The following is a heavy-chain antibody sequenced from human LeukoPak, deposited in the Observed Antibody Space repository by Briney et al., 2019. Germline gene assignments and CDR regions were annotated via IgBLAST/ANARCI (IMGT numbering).Heavy chain of an antibody. V-gene: IGHV1-3*01. J-gene: IGHJ6*04. CDR2: INAGNGNT. CDR1: GYTFTSYA. D-gene: IGHD3-9*01. Sequence: ASVKVSCKASGYTFTSYAVHWVRQAPGQRLEWMGWINAGNGNTKYSQKFQGRVTITRDTSASTAYMELSSLRSEDTAVCYCARELGDILTGYTAPYYYYGMDVWGKGTTVTVSS. CDR3: ARELGDILTGYTAPYYYYGMDV.